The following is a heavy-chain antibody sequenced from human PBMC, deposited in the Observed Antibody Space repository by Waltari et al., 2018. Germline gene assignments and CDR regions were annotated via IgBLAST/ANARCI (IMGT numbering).Heavy chain of an antibody. J-gene: IGHJ3*02. CDR1: GGSISSGNWY. CDR3: VRETWTAGTGHDAFNI. D-gene: IGHD6-13*01. V-gene: IGHV4-61*02. Sequence: QVQLQESGPGLVKPSQTLSLTCTVSGGSISSGNWYWGWIRQPAGRGLEWIGRIHTTGSTNYNPSLKSQFTIFGDTSNNQFSLKLSSVTAADTAVYYCVRETWTAGTGHDAFNIWGRGTRVTVSS. CDR2: IHTTGST.